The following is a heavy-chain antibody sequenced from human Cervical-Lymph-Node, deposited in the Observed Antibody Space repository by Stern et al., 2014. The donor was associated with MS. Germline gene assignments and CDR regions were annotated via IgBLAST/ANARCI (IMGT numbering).Heavy chain of an antibody. D-gene: IGHD2-2*02. V-gene: IGHV7-4-1*02. J-gene: IGHJ4*02. CDR1: GYTFNSYG. CDR3: ARESCTSTTCYTLFDY. CDR2: LNTITGNA. Sequence: HVQLVESGSELKTPGASVKLSCRASGYTFNSYGMNWVRQAPGQGLEWMGWLNTITGNATYAQGFTGRFVFSLDTSVNTAYLQISSLKAEDSAVYYCARESCTSTTCYTLFDYWGQGTLVTVSS.